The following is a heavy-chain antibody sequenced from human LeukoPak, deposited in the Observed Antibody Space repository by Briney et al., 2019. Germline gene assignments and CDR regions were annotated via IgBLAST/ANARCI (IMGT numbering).Heavy chain of an antibody. CDR2: INHSGST. CDR1: GGSFSGYY. D-gene: IGHD1-14*01. Sequence: SETLSLTCAVYGGSFSGYYWSWIRQPPGKGLEWIGEINHSGSTNYNPSLKSRVTISVDTSKNQFSLKLSSVTAADTAVYYCASRHKIPGWGYWGQGTLVTVSS. V-gene: IGHV4-34*01. CDR3: ASRHKIPGWGY. J-gene: IGHJ4*02.